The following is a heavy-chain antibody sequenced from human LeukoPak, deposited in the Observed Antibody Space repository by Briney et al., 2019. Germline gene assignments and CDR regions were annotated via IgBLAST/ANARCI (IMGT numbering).Heavy chain of an antibody. J-gene: IGHJ3*02. D-gene: IGHD3-3*01. CDR2: IYYSGST. V-gene: IGHV4-61*01. CDR3: AGSRPPYYDFWSGYGSAFDI. CDR1: GGSISSSSYY. Sequence: SETLSLTCTVSGGSISSSSYYWSWIRQPPGKGLEWIGYIYYSGSTNYNPSLKSRVTISVDTSKNQFSLKLSSVTAADTAVYYCAGSRPPYYDFWSGYGSAFDIWGQGTMVTVSS.